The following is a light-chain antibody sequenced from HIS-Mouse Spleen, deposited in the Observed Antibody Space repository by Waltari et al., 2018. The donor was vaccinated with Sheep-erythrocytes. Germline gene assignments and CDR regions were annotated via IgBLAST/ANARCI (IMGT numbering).Light chain of an antibody. J-gene: IGLJ3*02. CDR1: SSDVGGYNY. CDR2: DFS. V-gene: IGLV2-11*01. CDR3: SSYAGSNNWV. Sequence: QSALTQPRSVSGSPGQSVTISCTGTSSDVGGYNYVSWYQQHPGKAPKLMIYDFSKRPSGVPDRFSGAKSCKTASLTVSGLQAEDEADYYCSSYAGSNNWVFGGGTKLTVL.